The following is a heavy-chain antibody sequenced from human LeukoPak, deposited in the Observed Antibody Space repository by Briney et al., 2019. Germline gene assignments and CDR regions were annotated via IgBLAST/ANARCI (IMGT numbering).Heavy chain of an antibody. J-gene: IGHJ3*02. D-gene: IGHD3-10*01. Sequence: SQTMSLTCTVSGGSISSDDCYWSWIRQPPGKGLEMIGYIYYSGSTYYNPSVKSRITVTVDTSNNQISLKLSSVTAADTAVYYCNYCGSGSADAFDIWGQGTMVTVSS. CDR3: NYCGSGSADAFDI. V-gene: IGHV4-30-4*01. CDR2: IYYSGST. CDR1: GGSISSDDCY.